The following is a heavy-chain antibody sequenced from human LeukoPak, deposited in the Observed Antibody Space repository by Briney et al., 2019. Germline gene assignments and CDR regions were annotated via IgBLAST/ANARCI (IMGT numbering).Heavy chain of an antibody. D-gene: IGHD3-22*01. CDR1: GFTFSSYA. V-gene: IGHV3-23*01. CDR2: ISDSGGST. J-gene: IGHJ4*02. Sequence: AGGSLRLSCAASGFTFSSYAMNWVRQAPGKGLEWVSTISDSGGSTYYADSVKGRFTISRDNSKNTLYLQMNSLRAEDTAVYYCALYYYDSSGYYYVWGQGTLVTVSS. CDR3: ALYYYDSSGYYYV.